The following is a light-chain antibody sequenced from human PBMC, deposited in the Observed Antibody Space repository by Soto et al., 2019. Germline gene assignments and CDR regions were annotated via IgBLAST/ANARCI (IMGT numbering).Light chain of an antibody. J-gene: IGKJ1*01. CDR2: DAS. V-gene: IGKV3-11*01. Sequence: EIVLTQSPATLSLSPGERATLSCRASQSVSNSLAWYQQKPGQAPRLLIYDASKRSTGTPARFTGSGSGTDFTPTISSLEPKDVAVYYYQHRSNWPPWTFGQGTKVEIK. CDR1: QSVSNS. CDR3: QHRSNWPPWT.